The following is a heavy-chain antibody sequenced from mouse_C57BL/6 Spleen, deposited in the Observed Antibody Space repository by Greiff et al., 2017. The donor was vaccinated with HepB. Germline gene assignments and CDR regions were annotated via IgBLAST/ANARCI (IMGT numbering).Heavy chain of an antibody. CDR2: IYPGSGNT. CDR3: ARWREDDYDGPPFDY. Sequence: QVHVKQSGAELVRPGASVKLSCKASGYTFTDYYINWVKQRPGQGLEWIARIYPGSGNTYYNEKFKGKATLTAEKSSSTAYMQLSSLTSEDSAVYFCARWREDDYDGPPFDYWGQGTTLTVSS. V-gene: IGHV1-76*01. CDR1: GYTFTDYY. J-gene: IGHJ2*01. D-gene: IGHD2-4*01.